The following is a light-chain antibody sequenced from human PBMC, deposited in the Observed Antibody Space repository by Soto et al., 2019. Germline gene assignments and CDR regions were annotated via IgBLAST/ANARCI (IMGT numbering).Light chain of an antibody. J-gene: IGLJ1*01. V-gene: IGLV2-23*02. CDR2: EVT. CDR1: SDNGSYNL. CDR3: ASYAGSRTYV. Sequence: QSAVTQPASVSGSPGQSVTISCSGSDNGSYNLVTWYQHLPGRAPKLLIFEVTMRPSGISDRFSGSKSASTASLTISGLQAEDEGDYYCASYAGSRTYVSGSGTKLTVL.